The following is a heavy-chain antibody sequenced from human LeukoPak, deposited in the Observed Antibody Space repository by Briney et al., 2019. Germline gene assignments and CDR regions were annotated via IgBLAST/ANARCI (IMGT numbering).Heavy chain of an antibody. J-gene: IGHJ1*01. D-gene: IGHD2-2*01. Sequence: GGSLRLSCAASGFTFSNARMSWVRQAPGKGREWVGRIKSKTDGGTTDYAAPVKGRFTISRDDSKNTLYLQMNSLKTEDTAVYYCTARYCRSTSCYGEYFQRWGQGTLVTVSS. CDR1: GFTFSNAR. V-gene: IGHV3-15*01. CDR3: TARYCRSTSCYGEYFQR. CDR2: IKSKTDGGTT.